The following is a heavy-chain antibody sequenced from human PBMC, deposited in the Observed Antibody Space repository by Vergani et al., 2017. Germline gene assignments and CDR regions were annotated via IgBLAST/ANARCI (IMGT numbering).Heavy chain of an antibody. D-gene: IGHD4-17*01. CDR3: AREVTTVDGNPSNENYYIDV. CDR2: IYYSGTT. CDR1: GAYVGSGGYY. Sequence: QVQLQESGPGLVKASQTLSLTCSVSGAYVGSGGYYWSWVRQRPGMGLDWIGYIYYSGTTYYNPSLESRLTISLDTSENHLSLKLTSVTAADTAVYYCAREVTTVDGNPSNENYYIDVWGKGTTVTVSS. J-gene: IGHJ6*03. V-gene: IGHV4-31*03.